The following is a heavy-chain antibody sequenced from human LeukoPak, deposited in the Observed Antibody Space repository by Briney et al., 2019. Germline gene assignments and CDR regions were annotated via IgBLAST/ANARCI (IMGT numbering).Heavy chain of an antibody. V-gene: IGHV3-11*01. Sequence: GGSLRLSCAASGFTFSDYYMSWIRQAPGKGLEWVSYISSSGSTIYYADSVKGRFTISRDNAKNSLYLQMNSLRAEDTAVYYCARPRYYYGSGSYPNWFDPWGQGTLVTVSS. J-gene: IGHJ5*02. D-gene: IGHD3-10*01. CDR3: ARPRYYYGSGSYPNWFDP. CDR1: GFTFSDYY. CDR2: ISSSGSTI.